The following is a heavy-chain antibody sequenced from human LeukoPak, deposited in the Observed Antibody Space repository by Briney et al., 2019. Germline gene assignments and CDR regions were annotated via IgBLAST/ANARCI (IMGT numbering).Heavy chain of an antibody. D-gene: IGHD6-13*01. CDR1: GFTFSSCS. V-gene: IGHV3-21*01. Sequence: GGSLRLSCAASGFTFSSCSMNWVRQAPGKGLEWVSSISSSSYIYYADSVKGRFTISRDNAKNSLYLQMNSLRAEDTAVYYCARAEQQLVDYWGQGTLVTVSS. CDR2: ISSSSYI. CDR3: ARAEQQLVDY. J-gene: IGHJ4*02.